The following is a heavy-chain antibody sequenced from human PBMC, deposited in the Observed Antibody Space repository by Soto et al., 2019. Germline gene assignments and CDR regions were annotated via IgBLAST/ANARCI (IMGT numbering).Heavy chain of an antibody. V-gene: IGHV4-59*01. CDR2: INYSDDI. CDR3: TRVGLTSRPVVFHHYGLDV. J-gene: IGHJ6*02. D-gene: IGHD6-6*01. CDR1: GVSMNTFF. Sequence: PEETLSLTCTVSGVSMNTFFWTWVRQPPGKGLEWIGDINYSDDINHNPSLKGRVTISVDTTKNQFFLNLRSVTTADTAVYYCTRVGLTSRPVVFHHYGLDVWGQGTTVTVSS.